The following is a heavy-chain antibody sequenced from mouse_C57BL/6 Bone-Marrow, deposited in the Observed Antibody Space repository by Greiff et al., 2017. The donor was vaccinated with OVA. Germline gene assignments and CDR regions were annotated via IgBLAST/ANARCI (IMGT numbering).Heavy chain of an antibody. Sequence: EVKLQESGPGLVKPSQSLSLTCSVPGYSITSGYYWNWIRQFPGNKLEWMGYISYDGSNNYNPSLKNRISITRDTSKNQFFLKLNSVTTEDTATYYCARGGGTLAYWGQGTLVTVSA. CDR2: ISYDGSN. CDR1: GYSITSGYY. J-gene: IGHJ3*01. CDR3: ARGGGTLAY. V-gene: IGHV3-6*01. D-gene: IGHD4-1*01.